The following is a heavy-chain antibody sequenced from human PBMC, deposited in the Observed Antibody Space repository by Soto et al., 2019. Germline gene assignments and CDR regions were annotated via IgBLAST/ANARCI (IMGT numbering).Heavy chain of an antibody. V-gene: IGHV3-23*01. CDR2: VNNDGRNT. CDR3: AKDAGNEESLFDY. D-gene: IGHD1-26*01. J-gene: IGHJ4*02. CDR1: GFTFSDFG. Sequence: EVQLLESGGDLVQSGGSLRLSCAASGFTFSDFGMSWVRQIPGKGLEWVSTVNNDGRNTHYADSVEGRFTISRYNSKNTLYLQMGSLRAADTAIYYCAKDAGNEESLFDYWGQGTLVTVSS.